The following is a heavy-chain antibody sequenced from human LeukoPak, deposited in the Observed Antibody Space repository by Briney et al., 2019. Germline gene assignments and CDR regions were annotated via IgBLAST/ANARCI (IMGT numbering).Heavy chain of an antibody. V-gene: IGHV4-34*01. D-gene: IGHD3-3*01. Sequence: SETLSLTCAVYGGSFSGYYWSWIRQPPGKGLEWMGEINHSGSTNYNPSLKSRVTISVDTSKNQSSLKLSSVTAADTAVYYCATITIFGVVPVDWGQGTLVTVSS. CDR3: ATITIFGVVPVD. CDR2: INHSGST. CDR1: GGSFSGYY. J-gene: IGHJ4*02.